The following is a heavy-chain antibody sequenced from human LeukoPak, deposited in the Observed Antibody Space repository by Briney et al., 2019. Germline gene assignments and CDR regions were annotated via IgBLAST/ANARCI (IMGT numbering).Heavy chain of an antibody. CDR3: ARDWFSDSSGYYPSPGFDY. J-gene: IGHJ4*02. CDR2: INPSGGST. D-gene: IGHD3-22*01. V-gene: IGHV1-46*01. Sequence: GASVKVSCKASGYTFTSYYMHWVRQAPGQGLEWMGIINPSGGSTSYAQKFQGRVTMTRDTSTSTVYMELSSLRSEDTAVYYCARDWFSDSSGYYPSPGFDYWGQGTPVTVSS. CDR1: GYTFTSYY.